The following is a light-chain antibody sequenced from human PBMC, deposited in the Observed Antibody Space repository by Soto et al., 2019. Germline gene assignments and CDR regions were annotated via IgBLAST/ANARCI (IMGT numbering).Light chain of an antibody. CDR1: QSVGSSY. J-gene: IGKJ1*01. Sequence: EIVLTQSPGTLSLSPGERATLSCRASQSVGSSYLAWYQQKPGQAPRLLIHGASNRATGIPDGFSGSGSGTDFTLTISSLEPEDFAVYYCQQRSNWPRTFGQGTKVDIK. V-gene: IGKV3D-20*02. CDR3: QQRSNWPRT. CDR2: GAS.